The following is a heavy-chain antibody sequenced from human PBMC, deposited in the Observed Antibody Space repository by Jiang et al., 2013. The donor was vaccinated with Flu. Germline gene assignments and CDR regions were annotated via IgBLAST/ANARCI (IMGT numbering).Heavy chain of an antibody. D-gene: IGHD3-22*01. CDR3: ATREGYYYPTSGYPNDAFDI. V-gene: IGHV1-2*02. CDR1: GYTFTGYY. Sequence: PGASVKVSCKASGYTFTGYYIHWVRQAPGQGLEWMGWINPNSGGTNYAQEFQGRVTMTRDTSINTAYMELRRLTSDDTAVYYCATREGYYYPTSGYPNDAFDIWGQGTMVTVSS. J-gene: IGHJ3*02. CDR2: INPNSGGT.